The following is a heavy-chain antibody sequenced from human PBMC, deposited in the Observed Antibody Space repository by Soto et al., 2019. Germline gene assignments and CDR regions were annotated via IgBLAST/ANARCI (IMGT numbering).Heavy chain of an antibody. D-gene: IGHD3-10*01. CDR3: AKPIMVRGVIILGWFDP. V-gene: IGHV4-59*01. J-gene: IGHJ5*02. Sequence: SETLSLTCTVSGGSISSYYLSWIRQPPGKGLEWIGYIYYSGSTNYNPSLKSRVTISVDTSKNQFSLKLSSVTAADTAVYYCAKPIMVRGVIILGWFDPWGQGTLVTVSS. CDR2: IYYSGST. CDR1: GGSISSYY.